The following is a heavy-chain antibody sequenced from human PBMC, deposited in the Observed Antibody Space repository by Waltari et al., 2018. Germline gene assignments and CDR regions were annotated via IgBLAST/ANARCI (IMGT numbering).Heavy chain of an antibody. J-gene: IGHJ4*02. CDR3: ARDRGYCGGDCYKNLDS. V-gene: IGHV3-7*01. CDR2: IKKDGGEK. D-gene: IGHD2-21*01. CDR1: GFTFSDYW. Sequence: EVQLVESGGGLVQPGGSLRLSCAAFGFTFSDYWMTWVRQAPGKGLEGVANIKKDGGEKDYVDSVKGRFTVSRDNAKNSLYLQMSSLRAEDTAVYYCARDRGYCGGDCYKNLDSWGQGTLVAVSS.